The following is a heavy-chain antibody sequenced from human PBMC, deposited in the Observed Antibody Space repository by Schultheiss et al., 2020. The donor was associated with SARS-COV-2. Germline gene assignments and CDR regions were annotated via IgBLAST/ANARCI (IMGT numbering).Heavy chain of an antibody. CDR3: ARDRSVTISLDV. D-gene: IGHD3-3*01. CDR1: GFTFSSYG. J-gene: IGHJ6*02. CDR2: ISGSGGST. V-gene: IGHV3-21*06. Sequence: GGSLRLSCAASGFTFSSYGMHWVRQAPGKGLEWVSAISGSGGSTYYADSVKGRFTISRDNAKNTVYLQMNSLRAEDTAVYYCARDRSVTISLDVWGQGTTVTVSS.